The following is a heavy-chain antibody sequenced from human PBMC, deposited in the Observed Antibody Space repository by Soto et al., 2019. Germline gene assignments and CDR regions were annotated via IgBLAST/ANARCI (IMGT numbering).Heavy chain of an antibody. CDR1: GYSFTSYW. V-gene: IGHV5-10-1*01. CDR3: ARTSSSGYYIGAFDI. J-gene: IGHJ3*02. Sequence: CKGSGYSFTSYWISWVRQMPGKGLEWMGRIDPSDSYTNYSPSFQGHVTISADKSISTAYLQWSSLKASDTAMYYCARTSSSGYYIGAFDIWGQGTMVTVSS. CDR2: IDPSDSYT. D-gene: IGHD3-22*01.